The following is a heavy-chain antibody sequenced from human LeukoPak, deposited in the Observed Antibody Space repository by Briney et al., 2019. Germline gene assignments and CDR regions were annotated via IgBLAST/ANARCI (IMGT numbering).Heavy chain of an antibody. CDR2: INPNSGGT. D-gene: IGHD3-10*01. J-gene: IGHJ5*02. V-gene: IGHV1-2*06. Sequence: GASVKLSCKASGYTFTGYYKHWVRQAPGQGLEWMGRINPNSGGTNYAQKFQGRVTMTRDTSISTAYMELSRLRSDDAAVYYCARDRITMVRGLYNWFDPWGQGTLVTVSS. CDR3: ARDRITMVRGLYNWFDP. CDR1: GYTFTGYY.